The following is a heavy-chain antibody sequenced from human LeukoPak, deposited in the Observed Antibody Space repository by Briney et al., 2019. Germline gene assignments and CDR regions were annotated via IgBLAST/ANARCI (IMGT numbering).Heavy chain of an antibody. J-gene: IGHJ5*02. V-gene: IGHV4-59*01. Sequence: SETLSLTCTVSGGSISSYYWSWIRQPPGKGLEWIGYIYYSGSTDYNPSLKSRVTISVYTSKNQFSLKLSSVTAADTAVYYCAREYSSGWNWFDPWGQGTLVTVSS. CDR1: GGSISSYY. CDR2: IYYSGST. CDR3: AREYSSGWNWFDP. D-gene: IGHD6-19*01.